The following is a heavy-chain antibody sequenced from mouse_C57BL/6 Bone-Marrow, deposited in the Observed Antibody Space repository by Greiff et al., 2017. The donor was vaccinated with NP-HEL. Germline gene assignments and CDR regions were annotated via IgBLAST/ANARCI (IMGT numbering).Heavy chain of an antibody. CDR3: VRGDYDDAMDY. D-gene: IGHD2-4*01. CDR2: IRSKSNNYAT. J-gene: IGHJ4*01. CDR1: GFSFNTYA. V-gene: IGHV10-1*01. Sequence: EADGGLVQPKGSLKLSCAASGFSFNTYAMNWVRQAPGKGLEWVARIRSKSNNYATYYADSVKDRFTISRDDSESMLYLQMNNLKTEDTAMYYCVRGDYDDAMDYWGQGTSVTVSS.